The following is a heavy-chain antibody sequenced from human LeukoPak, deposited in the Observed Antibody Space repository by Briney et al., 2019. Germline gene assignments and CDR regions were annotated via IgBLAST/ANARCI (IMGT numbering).Heavy chain of an antibody. D-gene: IGHD2-2*01. J-gene: IGHJ4*02. V-gene: IGHV3-48*01. CDR3: ARPLIVVVPAAPDY. CDR1: GFTFSSYS. Sequence: GGSLRLSCAASGFTFSSYSMNWVRQAPGKGLEWVSYISSSSSTIYYADSVKGRFTISRDNAKNSLYLQMNSLRAEDTAVYYCARPLIVVVPAAPDYWGQGTLVTVSS. CDR2: ISSSSSTI.